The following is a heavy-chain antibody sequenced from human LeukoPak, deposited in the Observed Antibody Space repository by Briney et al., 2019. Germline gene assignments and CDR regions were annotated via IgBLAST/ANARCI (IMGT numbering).Heavy chain of an antibody. Sequence: ASVKVSCKASGYTFTGYYVHWVRQAPGQGLEWMGWINPNSGGTNYAQKFQGRVTMTRDTSISTAYMELSRLRSDDTAVYYCARVYAAMAISFDYWGQGTLVTVSS. J-gene: IGHJ4*02. V-gene: IGHV1-2*02. CDR1: GYTFTGYY. D-gene: IGHD5-18*01. CDR2: INPNSGGT. CDR3: ARVYAAMAISFDY.